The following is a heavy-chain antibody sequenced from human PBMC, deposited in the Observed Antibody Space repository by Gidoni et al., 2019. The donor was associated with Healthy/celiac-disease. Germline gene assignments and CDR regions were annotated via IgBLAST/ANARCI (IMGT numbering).Heavy chain of an antibody. CDR3: ARLYSSGWPFDH. J-gene: IGHJ4*02. CDR1: GFTFSSYW. Sequence: EVQLVESGGGLVQPGGSLRLSCAASGFTFSSYWMHWVRQAPGKGLVWVARINSDGSSTNYADSVKGRFTISRDNAKNTLYLQMNSLRAEDTAVYYCARLYSSGWPFDHWGQGTLVTVSS. CDR2: INSDGSST. V-gene: IGHV3-74*01. D-gene: IGHD6-19*01.